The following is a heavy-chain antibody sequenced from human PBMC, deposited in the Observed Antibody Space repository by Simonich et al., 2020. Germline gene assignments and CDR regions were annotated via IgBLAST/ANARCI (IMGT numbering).Heavy chain of an antibody. D-gene: IGHD6-13*01. J-gene: IGHJ4*02. CDR1: GGSISSSSYS. CDR2: IYYSGST. V-gene: IGHV4-39*01. Sequence: QLQLQESGPGLVKPSGTLSLPCPVSGGSISSSSYSWGWIRQPPGKGLGWIGSIYYSGSTYYNPSLKSRVTISVDTSKNQFSLKLSSVTAADTAVYYCATLYSSSWYYWGQGTLVTVSS. CDR3: ATLYSSSWYY.